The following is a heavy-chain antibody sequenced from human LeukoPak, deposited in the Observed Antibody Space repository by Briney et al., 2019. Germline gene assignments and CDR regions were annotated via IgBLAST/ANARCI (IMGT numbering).Heavy chain of an antibody. CDR1: GGSISSYY. CDR2: IYYSGST. CDR3: ARLIAVAGKGWFDP. D-gene: IGHD6-19*01. J-gene: IGHJ5*02. V-gene: IGHV4-59*01. Sequence: SQTLSLTCTVSGGSISSYYWSWIRQPPGKGLEWIGYIYYSGSTNYNPSLKSRVTISVDTSKNQFSLKLSSVTAADTAVYYCARLIAVAGKGWFDPWGQGTLVTVSS.